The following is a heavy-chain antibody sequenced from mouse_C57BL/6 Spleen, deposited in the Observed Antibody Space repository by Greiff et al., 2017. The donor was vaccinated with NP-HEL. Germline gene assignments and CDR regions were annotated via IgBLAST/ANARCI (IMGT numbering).Heavy chain of an antibody. V-gene: IGHV1-64*01. J-gene: IGHJ1*03. CDR2: IPPNSGST. Sequence: QVQLQQPGAELVKPGASVKLSCKASGYTFTSYWMHWVKQRPGQGLEWIGMIPPNSGSTNYNEKFKSKATLTVDKSSSTAYMQLSSLTSEDSAVYYCASGGTTVVGYFDVWGTGTTVTVSS. CDR3: ASGGTTVVGYFDV. CDR1: GYTFTSYW. D-gene: IGHD1-1*01.